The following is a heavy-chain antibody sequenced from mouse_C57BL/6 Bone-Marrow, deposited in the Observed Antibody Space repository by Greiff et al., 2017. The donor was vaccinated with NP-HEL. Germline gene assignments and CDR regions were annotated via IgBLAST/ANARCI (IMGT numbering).Heavy chain of an antibody. CDR3: ARALRLRRDYFDY. CDR1: GYTFTSYW. V-gene: IGHV1-53*01. CDR2: INPSNGGT. Sequence: QVQLQQPGTELVKPGASVKLSCKASGYTFTSYWTHWVKQRPGQGLEWIGNINPSNGGTNYNEKFKSKATLTVDKSSSTAYMQLSSLTSEDSAVYYCARALRLRRDYFDYWGQGTTLTVSS. D-gene: IGHD3-2*02. J-gene: IGHJ2*01.